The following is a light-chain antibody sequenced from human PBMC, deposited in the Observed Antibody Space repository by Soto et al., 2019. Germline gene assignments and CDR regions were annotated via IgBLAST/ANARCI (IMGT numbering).Light chain of an antibody. CDR3: CSYAGSYSGV. CDR2: DVS. Sequence: QSDLTQPRSVSGSPGQSVTISCTGTSSDVGAYNYVSWYQHHPGKAPKVMIYDVSERPSGVPDRFAGSKSDNKASLTISGLQAEDEADYYCCSYAGSYSGVFGGGTKLTVL. J-gene: IGLJ3*02. CDR1: SSDVGAYNY. V-gene: IGLV2-11*01.